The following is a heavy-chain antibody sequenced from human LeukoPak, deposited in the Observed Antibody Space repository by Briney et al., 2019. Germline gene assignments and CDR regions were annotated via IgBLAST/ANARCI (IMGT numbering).Heavy chain of an antibody. CDR3: ARDRGEGIVGTFDY. V-gene: IGHV4-59*11. CDR1: GDSISNHY. CDR2: IFYSGNT. D-gene: IGHD1-26*01. Sequence: PSETLSLTCTVSGDSISNHYWSWIRQPPGKGLVWIGCIFYSGNTHYNPSLKSRVTMSVDTSKNQFSLRLSSVTPADTAVYYCARDRGEGIVGTFDYWGQGTLVTVSS. J-gene: IGHJ4*02.